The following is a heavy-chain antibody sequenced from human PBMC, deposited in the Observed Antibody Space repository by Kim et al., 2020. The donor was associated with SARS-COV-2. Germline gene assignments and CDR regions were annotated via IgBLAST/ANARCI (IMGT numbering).Heavy chain of an antibody. CDR3: ASPLGCSSTSCYYFDY. Sequence: LKSRVTIAVDTAKNQFSLKLSSVTAADTAVYYCASPLGCSSTSCYYFDYWGQGTLVTVSS. J-gene: IGHJ4*02. D-gene: IGHD2-2*01. V-gene: IGHV4-39*01.